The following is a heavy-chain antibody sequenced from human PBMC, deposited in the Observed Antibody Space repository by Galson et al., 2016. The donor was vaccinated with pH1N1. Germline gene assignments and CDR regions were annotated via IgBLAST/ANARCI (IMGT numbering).Heavy chain of an antibody. CDR1: GFNFRSFR. CDR2: ISNDGTKK. J-gene: IGHJ5*02. D-gene: IGHD2-15*01. V-gene: IGHV3-30-3*01. Sequence: SLRLSCAASGFNFRSFRMHWVRQPPGKGLEGVGVISNDGTKKDYGDSVKGRFSIARDNGKKTVYLQLNSLRPEDTAVYFCVRELLQSALGPWGQGVLVAVSS. CDR3: VRELLQSALGP.